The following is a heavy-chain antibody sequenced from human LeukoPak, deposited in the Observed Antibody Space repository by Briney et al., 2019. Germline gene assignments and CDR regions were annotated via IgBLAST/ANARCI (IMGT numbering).Heavy chain of an antibody. J-gene: IGHJ4*02. CDR1: GGSFSGYY. D-gene: IGHD5-24*01. V-gene: IGHV4-34*01. CDR3: ARGRVGREMATIEDY. CDR2: INHSGST. Sequence: SSETLSLTCAVYGGSFSGYYWSWIRQPPGKGMEWIGEINHSGSTNYNPSLKSRVTISVDTSKNQFSLKLSSVIAADTAVYYCARGRVGREMATIEDYWGQGTLVTVSS.